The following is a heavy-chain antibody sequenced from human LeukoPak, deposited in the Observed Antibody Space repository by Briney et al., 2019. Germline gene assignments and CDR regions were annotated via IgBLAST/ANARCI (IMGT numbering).Heavy chain of an antibody. J-gene: IGHJ4*02. CDR2: ISAYNGNT. Sequence: ASVKVSCKASGGTFCSYAISWVRQAPGHGLEWMGWISAYNGNTNYAQKLPGRVTMTPDTSTSTAYMELRSLRSDDTAVYYCARDGEGIAVAGTNFDYWGQGTLVTVSS. V-gene: IGHV1-18*01. CDR1: GGTFCSYA. CDR3: ARDGEGIAVAGTNFDY. D-gene: IGHD6-19*01.